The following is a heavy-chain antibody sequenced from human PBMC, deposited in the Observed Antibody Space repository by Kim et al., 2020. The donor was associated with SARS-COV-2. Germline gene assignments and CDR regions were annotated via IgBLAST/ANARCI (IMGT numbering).Heavy chain of an antibody. CDR3: ARHEDWDAMIRAPDWYFDL. CDR2: IYYSGST. Sequence: SETLSLTCTVSGGSISSSSYYWGWIRQPPGKGLEWIGSIYYSGSTYYNPSLKSRVTISVDTSKNQFSLKLSSVTAADTAVYYCARHEDWDAMIRAPDWYFDLWGRGTLVTVSS. D-gene: IGHD3-22*01. V-gene: IGHV4-39*01. CDR1: GGSISSSSYY. J-gene: IGHJ2*01.